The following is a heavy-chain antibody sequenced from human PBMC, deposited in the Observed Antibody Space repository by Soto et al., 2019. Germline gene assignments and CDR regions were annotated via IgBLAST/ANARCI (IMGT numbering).Heavy chain of an antibody. CDR3: AKDDSDISPFDY. V-gene: IGHV3-30*18. CDR2: ISSDGNSK. D-gene: IGHD3-9*01. Sequence: GGYLRLSCAASGFTFNNHGMHWVRQAPGKGLEWVAVISSDGNSKYYTDSVKGRFIISRDNSKSTLYLQMNSLRAEDTAVYYCAKDDSDISPFDYWGQGTVVTVSS. CDR1: GFTFNNHG. J-gene: IGHJ4*02.